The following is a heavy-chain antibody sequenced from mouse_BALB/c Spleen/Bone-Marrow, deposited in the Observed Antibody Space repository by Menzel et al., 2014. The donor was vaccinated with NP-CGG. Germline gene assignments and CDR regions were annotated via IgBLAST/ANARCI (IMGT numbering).Heavy chain of an antibody. CDR1: GFAFTSYD. V-gene: IGHV5-12-1*01. J-gene: IGHJ3*01. Sequence: EVQGVESGGGLVKPGGSLKLACAASGFAFTSYDMSWVRQTPEKRLEWVAYISSGVGSTYYPDTVKGRFTISRDNAKNTLYLQMSSLKSEDTAMFYCARRAGRGGFAYWGQGTLVTVSA. CDR2: ISSGVGST. CDR3: ARRAGRGGFAY.